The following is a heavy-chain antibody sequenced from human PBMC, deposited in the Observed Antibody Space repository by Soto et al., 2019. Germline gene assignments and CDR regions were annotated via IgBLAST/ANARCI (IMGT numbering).Heavy chain of an antibody. Sequence: AGGSLRLSCAASGFTFSSYAMHWVRQAPGKGLEWVAVISYDGSNKYYADSVKGRFTISRDNSKNTLYPQMNSLRAEDTAVYYCARDRGVADAFDIWGQGTMVTVSS. CDR3: ARDRGVADAFDI. CDR1: GFTFSSYA. J-gene: IGHJ3*02. V-gene: IGHV3-30-3*01. D-gene: IGHD2-15*01. CDR2: ISYDGSNK.